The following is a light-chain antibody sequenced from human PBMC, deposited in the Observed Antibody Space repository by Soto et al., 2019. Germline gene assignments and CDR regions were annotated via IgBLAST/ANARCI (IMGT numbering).Light chain of an antibody. Sequence: DIQMTQSPSSLSASVGDRVTITCRAIQSISSYLNCYQQKPGKAPKLLIYAASSLQSGVPSRFSGSGSGTDFTLTISSLQPEDFATYYCQQSYSTLSYTFGQGT. CDR3: QQSYSTLSYT. CDR1: QSISSY. CDR2: AAS. V-gene: IGKV1-39*01. J-gene: IGKJ2*01.